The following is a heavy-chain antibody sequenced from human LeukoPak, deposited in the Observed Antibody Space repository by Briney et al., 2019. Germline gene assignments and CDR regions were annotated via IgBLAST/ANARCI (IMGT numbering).Heavy chain of an antibody. CDR3: AGCRGGYVRYWPGMDV. J-gene: IGHJ6*02. CDR1: GGSISSYY. CDR2: IYYSGST. Sequence: SETLSLTCTVSGGSISSYYWSWIRQPPGKGLEWIGYIYYSGSTNYNPSLKSRVTISVDTSKNQFSLKLSSVTAADTAVYYCAGCRGGYVRYWPGMDVWGQGTTVTVSS. V-gene: IGHV4-59*01. D-gene: IGHD3-22*01.